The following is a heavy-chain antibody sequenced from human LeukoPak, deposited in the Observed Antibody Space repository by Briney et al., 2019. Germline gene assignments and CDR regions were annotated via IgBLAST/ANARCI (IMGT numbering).Heavy chain of an antibody. Sequence: GGSLRLSCAASGFTISSYVMSWVRQASGKGLEWVSAISCSGGSTYYADSVKGRFTISRDNSKNTLYLQMNSLRAEDTAVYYCAKAPYSSSWNFDYWGQGTLVTVSS. V-gene: IGHV3-23*01. J-gene: IGHJ4*02. CDR3: AKAPYSSSWNFDY. D-gene: IGHD6-13*01. CDR2: ISCSGGST. CDR1: GFTISSYV.